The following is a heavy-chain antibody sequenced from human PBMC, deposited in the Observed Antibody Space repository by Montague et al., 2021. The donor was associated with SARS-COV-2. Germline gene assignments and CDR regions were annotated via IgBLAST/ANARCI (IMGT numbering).Heavy chain of an antibody. CDR1: GGSISGYY. D-gene: IGHD1-20*01. V-gene: IGHV4-4*07. J-gene: IGHJ4*02. Sequence: ETLSLTCTVSGGSISGYYWSWFRQSAGKGLEWIGRIYNSGSTSYNPSLKSRVTMSVDTSKNQFSLKLSSVTAADTAVYYCVGDQGRSNWNYPDYWGQGTLVTVSS. CDR2: IYNSGST. CDR3: VGDQGRSNWNYPDY.